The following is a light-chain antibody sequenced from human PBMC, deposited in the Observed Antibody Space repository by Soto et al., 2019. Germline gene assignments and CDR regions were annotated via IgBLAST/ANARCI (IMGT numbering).Light chain of an antibody. CDR3: QQYNTWPPKYT. CDR2: GAS. CDR1: QSVSSY. V-gene: IGKV3-15*01. Sequence: EIVMTQSPATLSVSPGGRATLSCRASQSVSSYLAWYQQRPGQPPRLLIYGASTRATGIPARFSGSGSGTEFSLTISSLQSEDIAVYYCQQYNTWPPKYTFGQGTKLEI. J-gene: IGKJ2*01.